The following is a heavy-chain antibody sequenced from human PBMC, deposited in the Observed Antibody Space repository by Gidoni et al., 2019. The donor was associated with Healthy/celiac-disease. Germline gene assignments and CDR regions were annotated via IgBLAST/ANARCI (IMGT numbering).Heavy chain of an antibody. Sequence: QVQLVQSGAEVKKPGASVKVSCKASGYTFTGYYMHWVRQAPGQGLEWMGWINPNSGGTNYAQKFQGRVTMTRDTSISTAYMELSRLRSDDTAVYYCARDCDFWSGYYRAWFDPWGQGTLVTVSS. CDR3: ARDCDFWSGYYRAWFDP. CDR1: GYTFTGYY. J-gene: IGHJ5*02. V-gene: IGHV1-2*02. D-gene: IGHD3-3*01. CDR2: INPNSGGT.